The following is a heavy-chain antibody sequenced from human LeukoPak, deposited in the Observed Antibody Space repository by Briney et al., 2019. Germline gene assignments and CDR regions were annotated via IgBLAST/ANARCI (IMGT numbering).Heavy chain of an antibody. CDR1: GYTFTIYD. D-gene: IGHD1-14*01. CDR2: MNPNSGNT. V-gene: IGHV1-8*01. Sequence: ASVKVSFKASGYTFTIYDINWVRQATGQGLGWMGWMNPNSGNTGYAQKFQGRVTMTRNTSISTAYMELSSLRSEDTAVYYCASTRGGTNDYYYYMDVWGKGTTVTVSS. J-gene: IGHJ6*03. CDR3: ASTRGGTNDYYYYMDV.